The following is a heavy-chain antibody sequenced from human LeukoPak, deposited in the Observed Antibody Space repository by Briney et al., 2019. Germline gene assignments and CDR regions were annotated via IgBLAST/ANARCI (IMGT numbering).Heavy chain of an antibody. D-gene: IGHD3-3*01. Sequence: GGSLRLSCAASGFTFSRYNMNWVRQAPGKGLEWVSSISTSGSYIYYADSVKGRFTISRDNAKNSLYLQMNSLRAEDTAVYYRAREYESDYWGQGTLVTVSS. CDR1: GFTFSRYN. V-gene: IGHV3-21*01. J-gene: IGHJ4*02. CDR3: AREYESDY. CDR2: ISTSGSYI.